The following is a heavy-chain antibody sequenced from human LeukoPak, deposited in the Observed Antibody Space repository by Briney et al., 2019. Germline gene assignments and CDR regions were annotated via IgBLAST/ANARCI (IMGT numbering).Heavy chain of an antibody. J-gene: IGHJ4*02. CDR2: INTNTGNP. CDR1: GYTFTSYA. V-gene: IGHV7-4-1*02. Sequence: ASVKVSCKASGYTFTSYAMNWVRQAPGQGLEWMGWINTNTGNPTYAQGFTGRFVFSLDTSVSTAYLQISSLKAEDTAVYYCARGYCSGGSCYPLTVDYWGQGTLVTASS. CDR3: ARGYCSGGSCYPLTVDY. D-gene: IGHD2-15*01.